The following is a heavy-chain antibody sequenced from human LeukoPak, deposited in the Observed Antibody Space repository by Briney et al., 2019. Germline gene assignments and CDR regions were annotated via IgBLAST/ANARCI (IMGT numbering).Heavy chain of an antibody. CDR1: GYTFTDYY. D-gene: IGHD5-24*01. V-gene: IGHV1-2*02. CDR3: ARGRNIEMTTMSGGSDY. Sequence: ASVKVSCKTSGYTFTDYYMHWVRQAPGQGLEWMGWLNPNSGDTNYAQKFQGRVSMTRDTSISTAYMDLTDLRSDDTAVYYCARGRNIEMTTMSGGSDYWGQGTLVTVSS. CDR2: LNPNSGDT. J-gene: IGHJ4*02.